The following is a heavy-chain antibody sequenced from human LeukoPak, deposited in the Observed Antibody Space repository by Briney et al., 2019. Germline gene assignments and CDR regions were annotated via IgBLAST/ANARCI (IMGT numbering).Heavy chain of an antibody. V-gene: IGHV1-46*01. CDR2: INPSGGST. D-gene: IGHD3-9*01. Sequence: ASVKVSCEASGYTFTSYYMHWVRQAPGQGLEWMGKINPSGGSTSYAQKFQGRVTMTRDTSTSTVNMELSSLRSEDTAVYYCARDPLGGILTGYYGEVDPTPFDYWGQGTLVTVSS. CDR1: GYTFTSYY. J-gene: IGHJ4*02. CDR3: ARDPLGGILTGYYGEVDPTPFDY.